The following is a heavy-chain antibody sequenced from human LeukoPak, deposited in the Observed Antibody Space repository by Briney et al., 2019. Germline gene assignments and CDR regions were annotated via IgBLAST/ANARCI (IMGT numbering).Heavy chain of an antibody. J-gene: IGHJ4*02. CDR2: IYSGGST. D-gene: IGHD6-13*01. V-gene: IGHV3-53*01. CDR1: GFTVSSNY. Sequence: GGSLRLSCAASGFTVSSNYMSWVRQAPGKGLEWVSVIYSGGSTNYADSVKGRFTISRDNSKNTLYLQMNSLRAEDTAVYYCARDLWYSSSWYYFDYWGQGTLVTVSS. CDR3: ARDLWYSSSWYYFDY.